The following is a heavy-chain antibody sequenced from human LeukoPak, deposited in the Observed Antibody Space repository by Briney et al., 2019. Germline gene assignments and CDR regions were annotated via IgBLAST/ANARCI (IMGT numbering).Heavy chain of an antibody. CDR1: GGSFSGYY. J-gene: IGHJ5*02. Sequence: SETLSLTCAVYGGSFSGYYWSWIRQPPGKGLEWIGEINHSGSTNYNPSLKSRVTISVDTSKNQFSLKLSSVTAADTAVYYCARDRAYGSGSYWSWFDPWGQGTLVTVSS. CDR2: INHSGST. V-gene: IGHV4-34*01. CDR3: ARDRAYGSGSYWSWFDP. D-gene: IGHD3-10*01.